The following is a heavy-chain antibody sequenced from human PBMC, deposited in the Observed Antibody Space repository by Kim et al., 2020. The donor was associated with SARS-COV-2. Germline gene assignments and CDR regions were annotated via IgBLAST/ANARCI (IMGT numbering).Heavy chain of an antibody. CDR2: IYYSGST. V-gene: IGHV4-59*01. D-gene: IGHD3-9*01. Sequence: SETLSLTCTVSGGSISSYYWSWIRQPPGKGLEWIGYIYYSGSTNYNPSLKSRVTISVDTSKNQFSLKLSSVTAADTAVYYCARERVRYFDWLSPLDVWGQGTTVTVSS. J-gene: IGHJ6*02. CDR1: GGSISSYY. CDR3: ARERVRYFDWLSPLDV.